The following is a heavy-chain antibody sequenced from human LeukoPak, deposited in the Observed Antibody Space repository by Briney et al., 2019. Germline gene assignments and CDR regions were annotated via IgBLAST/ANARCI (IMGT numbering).Heavy chain of an antibody. CDR3: VKDRPCETCMPMDA. CDR1: GFRFTDYS. J-gene: IGHJ6*02. V-gene: IGHV3-23*01. CDR2: LCRSGEYK. Sequence: RGSLRLSCAASGFRFTDYSMSWVRQAPGKGLEWVAGLCRSGEYKYYADSVKGRFTISRDNSKDTVSLQMNSLRAEDSAIYFCVKDRPCETCMPMDAWGQGTTVTVSS. D-gene: IGHD2-2*01.